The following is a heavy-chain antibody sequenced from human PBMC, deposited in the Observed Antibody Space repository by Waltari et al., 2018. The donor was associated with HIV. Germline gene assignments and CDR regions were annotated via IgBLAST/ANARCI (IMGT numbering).Heavy chain of an antibody. D-gene: IGHD4-17*01. V-gene: IGHV4-4*07. CDR2: IYTSENT. J-gene: IGHJ4*02. Sequence: QVQLQESGPGLVKPSGTLSLTCTAAGASISSYCCSWIRQLAGKGLEWVGRIYTSENTHYNPSLKSRVTMSVDTSKNQFSLKLSSVTAADTAVYYCARERDYSDTRALDYWGQGTLVTVSS. CDR1: GASISSYC. CDR3: ARERDYSDTRALDY.